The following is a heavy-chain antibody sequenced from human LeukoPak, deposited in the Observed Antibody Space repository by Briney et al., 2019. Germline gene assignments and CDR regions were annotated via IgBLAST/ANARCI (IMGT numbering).Heavy chain of an antibody. CDR3: ARDYVTMVRGANWSDP. CDR2: INPNSGGT. Sequence: ASVKVSCKASGYTFTGYYMHWVRQAPGQGLEWMGRINPNSGGTNYAQKFQGRVTMTRDTSISTAYMELSRLRSDDTAVYYCARDYVTMVRGANWSDPWGQGTLVTVSS. V-gene: IGHV1-2*06. CDR1: GYTFTGYY. D-gene: IGHD3-10*01. J-gene: IGHJ5*02.